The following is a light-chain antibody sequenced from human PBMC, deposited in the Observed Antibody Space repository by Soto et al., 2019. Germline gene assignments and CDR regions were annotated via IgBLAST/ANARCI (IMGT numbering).Light chain of an antibody. CDR3: SSYTSSSTYV. J-gene: IGLJ1*01. CDR1: SSDVGGYNY. V-gene: IGLV2-14*01. CDR2: DVS. Sequence: QPVLTQPASVSGSPGQSITISCTGTSSDVGGYNYVSWYQQHPDKAPKLMIYDVSNRPSGVSNRISGSKTGNTASLTISGLQAEDEADYYCSSYTSSSTYVFGTGTKLTVL.